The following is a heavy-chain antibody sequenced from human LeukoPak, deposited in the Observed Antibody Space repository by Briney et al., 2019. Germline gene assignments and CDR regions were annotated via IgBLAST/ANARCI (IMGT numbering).Heavy chain of an antibody. J-gene: IGHJ6*02. D-gene: IGHD2-21*02. CDR1: GGSISSYY. CDR3: ARYGDSGYYYGLDV. Sequence: SSETLSLTCNVSGGSISSYYWSWIWQPPGQGLEWIGYIYSSGSTNYNPSLKSRVTISVDTSKSQFSLELSSVTAADTAVYYCARYGDSGYYYGLDVWGQGATVTVSS. V-gene: IGHV4-4*08. CDR2: IYSSGST.